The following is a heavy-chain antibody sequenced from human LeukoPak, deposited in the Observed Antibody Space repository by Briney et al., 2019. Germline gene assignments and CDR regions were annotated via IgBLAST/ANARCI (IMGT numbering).Heavy chain of an antibody. CDR2: ISGSGGRT. CDR3: AKRFQYYFEY. J-gene: IGHJ4*02. Sequence: PGGSLRLSCAASGFTFSSYAMSWVRQARGKGLEWVSSISGSGGRTYYADSVKGRFTISRDNSKNTLDLQMNSLRAEDTAVYYCAKRFQYYFEYWGQGTLVTVSS. CDR1: GFTFSSYA. V-gene: IGHV3-23*01.